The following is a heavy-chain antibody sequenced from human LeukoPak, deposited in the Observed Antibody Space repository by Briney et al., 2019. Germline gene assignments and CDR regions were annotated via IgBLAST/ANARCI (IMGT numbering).Heavy chain of an antibody. J-gene: IGHJ4*02. V-gene: IGHV4-39*07. CDR2: IYYTGST. CDR1: GDSISTSSYY. CDR3: ARGDGYNYVDY. Sequence: SETLSLTCTVSGDSISTSSYYWGWIRQPPGKGLEWIGSIYYTGSTYYNPSLKSRVTISVDTSKNQFSLKLSSVTAADTAVNYCARGDGYNYVDYWGQGTLVTVSA. D-gene: IGHD5-24*01.